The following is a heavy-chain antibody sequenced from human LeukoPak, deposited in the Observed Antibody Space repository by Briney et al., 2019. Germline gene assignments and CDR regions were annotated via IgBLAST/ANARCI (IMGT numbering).Heavy chain of an antibody. CDR2: IFASGST. Sequence: PSETLSLTCTVSGGSISSGNFYWSWIRQPAGKGLEWIGRIFASGSTDYNPSLKRRVTISVDTSRYQFSLKLTSVTAADTAVYYCARGGSYWNFDYWGQGALVTVSS. CDR1: GGSISSGNFY. D-gene: IGHD1-26*01. J-gene: IGHJ4*02. V-gene: IGHV4-61*02. CDR3: ARGGSYWNFDY.